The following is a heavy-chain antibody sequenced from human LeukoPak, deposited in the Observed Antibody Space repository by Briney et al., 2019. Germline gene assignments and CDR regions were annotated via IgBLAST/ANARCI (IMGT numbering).Heavy chain of an antibody. CDR3: AKGADYGETFDY. CDR2: IRYDGSNK. J-gene: IGHJ4*02. D-gene: IGHD4-17*01. V-gene: IGHV3-30*02. Sequence: PGGSLRLSCAASGFAFSNYGMHWVRQAPGKGLEWVAFIRYDGSNKYYADSVKGRFTISRDNSKNTLYLQTNSLRAEDTAVYYCAKGADYGETFDYWGQGTLVTVSS. CDR1: GFAFSNYG.